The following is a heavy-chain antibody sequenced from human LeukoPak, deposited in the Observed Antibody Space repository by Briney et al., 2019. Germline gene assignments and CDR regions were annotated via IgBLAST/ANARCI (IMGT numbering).Heavy chain of an antibody. J-gene: IGHJ6*02. CDR1: GGTFSSYA. D-gene: IGHD2-15*01. V-gene: IGHV1-69*04. Sequence: ASVKVSCKASGGTFSSYAISWVRQAPGQGLEWMGRIIPILGIANYAQKFQGRVTITADKSTSTAYMELSSLRSEDTAVYYCARERSICSGGSCYDYYYYYGMDVWGQGTTVTVSS. CDR3: ARERSICSGGSCYDYYYYYGMDV. CDR2: IIPILGIA.